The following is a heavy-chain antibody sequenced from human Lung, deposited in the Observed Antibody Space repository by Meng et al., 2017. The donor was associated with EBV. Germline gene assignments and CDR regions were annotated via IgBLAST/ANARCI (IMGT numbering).Heavy chain of an antibody. CDR3: ARGGNFDP. CDR2: ISTNTGTP. V-gene: IGHV7-4-1*02. Sequence: LLHVGVRLRMPGASCKFSCKASGYIFSTYTKNWVRQTNGRGLEWMGWISTNTGTPTYTQGFTGRFVFSLDTSVSTAYLQISSLKAEDTAVYYCARGGNFDPWGQGTLVTVSS. CDR1: GYIFSTYT. J-gene: IGHJ5*02. D-gene: IGHD2/OR15-2a*01.